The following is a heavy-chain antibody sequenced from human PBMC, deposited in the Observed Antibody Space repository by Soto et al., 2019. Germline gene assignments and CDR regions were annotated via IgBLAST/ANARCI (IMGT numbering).Heavy chain of an antibody. CDR3: AHSQMYYHVGSGFPEPLLGVGYYYCGFDV. CDR2: IYWDDDK. D-gene: IGHD3-22*01. J-gene: IGHJ6*02. Sequence: QITLKESGPALVKPTQTLTLTCTFSGFSLTTRGVGVGWIRQPPGEALEWLALIYWDDDKRHSPSLKNRLTITNDTSKNQVVLTMTNMDSVDTATHYRAHSQMYYHVGSGFPEPLLGVGYYYCGFDVWGQGTTVTVSS. CDR1: GFSLTTRGVG. V-gene: IGHV2-5*02.